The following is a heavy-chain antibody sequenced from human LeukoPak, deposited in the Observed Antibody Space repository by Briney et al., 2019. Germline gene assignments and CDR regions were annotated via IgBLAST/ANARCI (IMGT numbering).Heavy chain of an antibody. V-gene: IGHV3-23*01. CDR2: ISGSGGST. J-gene: IGHJ5*02. CDR3: AKMEGCSSTSCSSNWFDP. CDR1: GFTFSSYA. Sequence: GGSMRLSCAASGFTFSSYAMSCVRQAPGKGLEWVSAISGSGGSTYYADSVKGRFTISRDNSKNTLYLQMNSLRAEDTAVYYCAKMEGCSSTSCSSNWFDPWGQGTLVTVSS. D-gene: IGHD2-2*01.